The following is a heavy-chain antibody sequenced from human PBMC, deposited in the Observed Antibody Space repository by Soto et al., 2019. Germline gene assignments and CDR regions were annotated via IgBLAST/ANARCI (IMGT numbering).Heavy chain of an antibody. V-gene: IGHV4-39*01. CDR2: IYYSGST. Sequence: QLQLQESGPGLVKPSETLSLTCTVSGGSINSSSYYWGWIRQPPGKGLEWIGRIYYSGSTYCNPSLKNRVTISVDTSKNQFSLKLSSVTAADTAVYYCARHYDYDILTGYPHDAFDIWGQGTMVTVSS. CDR1: GGSINSSSYY. D-gene: IGHD3-9*01. J-gene: IGHJ3*02. CDR3: ARHYDYDILTGYPHDAFDI.